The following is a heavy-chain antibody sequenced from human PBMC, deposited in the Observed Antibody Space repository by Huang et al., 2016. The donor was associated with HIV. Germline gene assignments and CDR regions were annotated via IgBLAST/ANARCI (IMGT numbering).Heavy chain of an antibody. Sequence: QVQLEQWGAGLLKASETLSLTCAVYCGSFSGYYWNWLRQAPGKGLGWVGEINHSGNTNYNPSLNSRVNMSVDTSKIQFSLYLTSLSAADTGTYFCARRYNSRRDYWGRGTLVTVHS. CDR2: INHSGNT. V-gene: IGHV4-34*02. D-gene: IGHD3-22*01. J-gene: IGHJ4*02. CDR3: ARRYNSRRDY. CDR1: CGSFSGYY.